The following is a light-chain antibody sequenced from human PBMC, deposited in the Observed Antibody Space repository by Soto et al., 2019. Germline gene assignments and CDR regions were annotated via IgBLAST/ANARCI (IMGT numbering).Light chain of an antibody. CDR1: QNVDIY. J-gene: IGKJ4*01. V-gene: IGKV3-11*01. Sequence: EVVLTQSPVTLALSPGERATLSCRASQNVDIYVAWYQQKPGQAPRLLIYDASNRATGIPARFSGSGSGTDFTLTISSLEPEDFAVYYCQQRRDWPPLTFGGGTKVXXK. CDR3: QQRRDWPPLT. CDR2: DAS.